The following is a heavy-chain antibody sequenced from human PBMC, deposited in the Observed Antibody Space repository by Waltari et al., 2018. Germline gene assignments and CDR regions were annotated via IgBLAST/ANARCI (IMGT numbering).Heavy chain of an antibody. CDR3: ARLGRFREFSYYFDY. J-gene: IGHJ4*02. CDR2: IYHSWST. D-gene: IGHD3-10*01. V-gene: IGHV4-38-2*01. CDR1: GYSISSGSY. Sequence: QVQLQESGPGLVKPSETLSLTCAVSGYSISSGSYWGWIRHPPGQGLECIGSIYHSWSTYYNPSLKSRVTISVDTSKNQFSLKLSSVTAADTAVYYCARLGRFREFSYYFDYWGQGTLVTVSS.